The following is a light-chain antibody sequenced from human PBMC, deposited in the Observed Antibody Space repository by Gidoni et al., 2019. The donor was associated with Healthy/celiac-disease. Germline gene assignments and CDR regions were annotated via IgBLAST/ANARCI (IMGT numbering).Light chain of an antibody. CDR1: QSVSSY. Sequence: EIVLTQSPATLSLSPGERATLSCRASQSVSSYLAWYQQKPGQAPRLLNYDASNRATGIPARFSGSGSGTDFTLTISSLEPEDFAVYYCQQRSNCTFXGXTKVEIK. V-gene: IGKV3-11*01. CDR3: QQRSNCT. CDR2: DAS. J-gene: IGKJ4*01.